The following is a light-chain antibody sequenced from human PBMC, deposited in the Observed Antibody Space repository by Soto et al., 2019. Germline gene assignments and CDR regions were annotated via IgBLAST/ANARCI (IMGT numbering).Light chain of an antibody. CDR2: GVS. Sequence: EIVLTQSPGTLSLSPGERATLSCRASQSLSNNYLAWYQQKAGQAPRLLIYGVSSRATGIPDRFSGSGSGTDFTLTISRLEPEDFAVYYCQQYGTSPRTFGQGTKVEIK. CDR1: QSLSNNY. V-gene: IGKV3-20*01. J-gene: IGKJ1*01. CDR3: QQYGTSPRT.